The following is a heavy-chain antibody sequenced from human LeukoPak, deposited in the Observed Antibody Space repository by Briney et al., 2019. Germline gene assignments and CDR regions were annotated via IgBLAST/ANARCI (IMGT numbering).Heavy chain of an antibody. J-gene: IGHJ3*02. V-gene: IGHV4-39*01. Sequence: SETLSLTCTVSGGSISSSSYYWGWIRRPPGKGLEWIGSIYYSGSTYYNPSLKSRVTISVDTSKSQFSLKLSSVTAADTAVYYCATLDIVNDAFDIWGQGTMVTVSS. CDR3: ATLDIVNDAFDI. CDR1: GGSISSSSYY. D-gene: IGHD2-2*03. CDR2: IYYSGST.